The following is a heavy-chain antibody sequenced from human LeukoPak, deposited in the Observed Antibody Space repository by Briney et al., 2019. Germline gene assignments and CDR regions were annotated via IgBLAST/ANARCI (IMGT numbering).Heavy chain of an antibody. CDR2: IRQDGSEK. CDR3: ASEGNYSLSFDP. J-gene: IGHJ5*02. CDR1: GFIFSSYW. Sequence: GGSLRLSCAASGFIFSSYWMSWVCQAPGKGLEWVANIRQDGSEKYYVDSVKGRFTISRGNAKNSLYLQMNSLRAEDTAVYYCASEGNYSLSFDPWGQGTLVTVSS. V-gene: IGHV3-7*01. D-gene: IGHD1-7*01.